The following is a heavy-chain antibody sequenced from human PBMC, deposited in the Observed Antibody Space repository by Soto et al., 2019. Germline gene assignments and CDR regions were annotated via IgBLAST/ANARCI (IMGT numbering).Heavy chain of an antibody. CDR1: GGTFSSYA. V-gene: IGHV1-69*13. J-gene: IGHJ4*02. Sequence: GASVKVSCKASGGTFSSYAISWVRQAPGQGLEWMGGIIPIFGTANYAQKFQGRVTITADESTSTAYMELSSLRSEDTAVYYCASVPYDSSGYYYWNYFDYWGQGTLVTVSS. CDR2: IIPIFGTA. D-gene: IGHD3-22*01. CDR3: ASVPYDSSGYYYWNYFDY.